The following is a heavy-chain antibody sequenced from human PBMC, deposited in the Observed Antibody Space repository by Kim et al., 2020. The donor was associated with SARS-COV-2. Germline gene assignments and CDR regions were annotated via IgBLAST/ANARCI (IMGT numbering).Heavy chain of an antibody. CDR2: ISAYNGNT. D-gene: IGHD6-13*01. Sequence: ASVKVSCKASGYTFTSYGISWVRQAPGQGLEWMGWISAYNGNTNYAQKLQGRVTMTTDTSTSTAYMELRSLRSDDTAVYYCAREVICSSCGLGHDYYYYYYMDVWGKGTTVTVSS. CDR3: AREVICSSCGLGHDYYYYYYMDV. CDR1: GYTFTSYG. J-gene: IGHJ6*03. V-gene: IGHV1-18*01.